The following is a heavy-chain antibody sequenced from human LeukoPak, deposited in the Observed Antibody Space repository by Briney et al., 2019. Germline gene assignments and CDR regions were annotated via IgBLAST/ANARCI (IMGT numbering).Heavy chain of an antibody. V-gene: IGHV1-2*02. CDR2: INPNSGGT. D-gene: IGHD3-22*01. J-gene: IGHJ3*02. Sequence: ASVKASCKASGYTFTGYYMHWVRQAPGQGLEWMGWINPNSGGTNYAQKFQGRVTMTRDTSISTAYMEMSRLRYDDTAVYYCARAGRNYYDSSGRYAFDIWGQGKMVTVSS. CDR3: ARAGRNYYDSSGRYAFDI. CDR1: GYTFTGYY.